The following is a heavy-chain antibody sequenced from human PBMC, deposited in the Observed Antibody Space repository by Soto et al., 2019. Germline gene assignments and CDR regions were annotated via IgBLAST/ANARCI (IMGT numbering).Heavy chain of an antibody. CDR2: IIPIFGTA. D-gene: IGHD1-7*01. J-gene: IGHJ6*02. V-gene: IGHV1-69*13. CDR1: GGTFSSYA. Sequence: SVKVSCKASGGTFSSYAISWVRQAPGQGLEWMGGIIPIFGTANYAQKFQGRVTITADESTSTAYMELSSLRSEDTAVYYYASTRRITGTTGNYYYYYGMDVWGQGTKVTVSS. CDR3: ASTRRITGTTGNYYYYYGMDV.